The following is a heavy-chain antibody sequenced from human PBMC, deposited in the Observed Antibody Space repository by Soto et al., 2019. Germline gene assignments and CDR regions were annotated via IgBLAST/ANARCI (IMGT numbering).Heavy chain of an antibody. J-gene: IGHJ6*03. V-gene: IGHV3-23*01. CDR2: ISGSGGST. CDR1: GFTFSSYA. Sequence: GGSLRLSCAASGFTFSSYAMSWVRQAPGKGLEWVSAISGSGGSTYYADSVKGRFTISRDNSKNTLYLQMNSLRAEDTAVYYCAKAARYCSSTSCYSHYYYMDVWGKGTTVTVSS. CDR3: AKAARYCSSTSCYSHYYYMDV. D-gene: IGHD2-2*01.